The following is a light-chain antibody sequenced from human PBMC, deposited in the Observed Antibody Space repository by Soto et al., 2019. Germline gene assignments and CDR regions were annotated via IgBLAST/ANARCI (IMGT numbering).Light chain of an antibody. CDR1: QDIRGD. V-gene: IGKV1-6*01. J-gene: IGKJ1*01. Sequence: AIQMTQSPSSLSASVGDRVTITRRASQDIRGDLGWYQQKPGKAPKALIYGASNLQSGVPARFSGSGFGTDFTLPISSLQPEDLATYYCLHDRNYPRTFAQGTMVESK. CDR2: GAS. CDR3: LHDRNYPRT.